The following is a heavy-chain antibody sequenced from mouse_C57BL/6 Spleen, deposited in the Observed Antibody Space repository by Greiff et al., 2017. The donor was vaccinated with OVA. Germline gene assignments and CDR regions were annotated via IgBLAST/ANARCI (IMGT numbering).Heavy chain of an antibody. CDR1: GFTFSSYT. Sequence: EVQLVESGGGLVKPGGSLKLSCAASGFTFSSYTMSWVRQTPEKRLEWVATISGGGGNTYYPDSVKGRFTISRDNAKNTLYLQMSSLRSEDTALYYCARHPGGYFDVWGTGTTVTVSS. J-gene: IGHJ1*03. CDR3: ARHPGGYFDV. CDR2: ISGGGGNT. V-gene: IGHV5-9*01. D-gene: IGHD3-1*01.